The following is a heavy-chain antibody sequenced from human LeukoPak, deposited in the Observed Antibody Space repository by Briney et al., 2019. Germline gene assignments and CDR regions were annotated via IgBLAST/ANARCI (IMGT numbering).Heavy chain of an antibody. D-gene: IGHD2-2*02. CDR3: ARHAIYGCSSTGCYTSYYYYGMDV. CDR1: GYSFMDYW. CDR2: IFPRDSVT. Sequence: GESLKISCKGSGYSFMDYWIGWVRQMPGKGPEWMGIIFPRDSVTKYNPSFQGQVTISVDKSINTAYVQWSSLKASDTAMYYCARHAIYGCSSTGCYTSYYYYGMDVWGQGTTVTVSS. V-gene: IGHV5-51*01. J-gene: IGHJ6*02.